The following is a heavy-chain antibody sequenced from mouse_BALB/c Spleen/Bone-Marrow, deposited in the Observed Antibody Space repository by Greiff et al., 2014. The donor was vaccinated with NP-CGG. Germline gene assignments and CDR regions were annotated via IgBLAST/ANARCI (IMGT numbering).Heavy chain of an antibody. V-gene: IGHV14-3*02. CDR1: GFNIKDTY. J-gene: IGHJ4*01. Sequence: VQLQQSGAELVKPGASVKLSCTASGFNIKDTYIHWVKQRPERGLEWIGRIDPANGNTKYDPKFQGKATITTDTSSNTAYLQLGSLTSEDTAVYYCAQGYDWAMDYWGQGTSVTVSS. CDR3: AQGYDWAMDY. D-gene: IGHD2-14*01. CDR2: IDPANGNT.